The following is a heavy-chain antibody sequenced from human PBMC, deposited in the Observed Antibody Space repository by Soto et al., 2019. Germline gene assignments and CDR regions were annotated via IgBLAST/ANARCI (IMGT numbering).Heavy chain of an antibody. CDR2: IGGSGGST. V-gene: IGHV3-23*01. Sequence: GGSLRLSCAASGFTFSSYAMSWVRQAPGKGLEWVSAIGGSGGSTYYADSVKGRFTISRDNSRNRLYLQMNSLRAEDTAVYYCAKGREGFYGDYEGGEDYWGQGTLVTVSS. CDR1: GFTFSSYA. D-gene: IGHD4-17*01. CDR3: AKGREGFYGDYEGGEDY. J-gene: IGHJ4*02.